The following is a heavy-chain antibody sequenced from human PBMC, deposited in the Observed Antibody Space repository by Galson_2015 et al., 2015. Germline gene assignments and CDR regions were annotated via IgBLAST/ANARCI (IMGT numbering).Heavy chain of an antibody. CDR2: IKQDGNEK. CDR1: GFGFSSYW. J-gene: IGHJ4*02. D-gene: IGHD4/OR15-4a*01. CDR3: ARRVPSPD. V-gene: IGHV3-7*01. Sequence: SLRLSCAASGFGFSSYWMTWVRQAPGKGLEWVANIKQDGNEKYYADSVKGRSTIFRDNAKNLLYLQMNNLRVEDTAVYYCARRVPSPDWGQGTLVTVSS.